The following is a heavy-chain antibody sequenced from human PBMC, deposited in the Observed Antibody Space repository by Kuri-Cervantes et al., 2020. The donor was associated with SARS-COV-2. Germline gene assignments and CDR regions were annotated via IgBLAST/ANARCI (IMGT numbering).Heavy chain of an antibody. CDR1: GFTFSSYW. CDR3: ARAPYAFDI. J-gene: IGHJ3*02. CDR2: IKQDGSEK. V-gene: IGHV3-7*01. Sequence: GESLKTSCAASGFTFSSYWMSWVRQAPGKGLEWVANIKQDGSEKYYVDSVKGRFTISRDNAKNSLYLQMNSLRAEDTAVYYCARAPYAFDIWGQGTMVTVSS.